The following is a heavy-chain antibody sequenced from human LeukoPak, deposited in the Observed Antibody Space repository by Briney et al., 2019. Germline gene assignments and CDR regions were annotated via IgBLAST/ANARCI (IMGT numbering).Heavy chain of an antibody. D-gene: IGHD3-3*01. J-gene: IGHJ6*02. CDR1: GYTFTSYG. CDR2: INPNSGGT. CDR3: ASSEVTIFGEDGMDV. V-gene: IGHV1-2*06. Sequence: ASVKVSCKASGYTFTSYGISWVRQAPGQGLEWMGRINPNSGGTNYAQKFQGRVTMTRDTSISTAYMELSRLRSDDTAVYYCASSEVTIFGEDGMDVWGQGTTVTVSS.